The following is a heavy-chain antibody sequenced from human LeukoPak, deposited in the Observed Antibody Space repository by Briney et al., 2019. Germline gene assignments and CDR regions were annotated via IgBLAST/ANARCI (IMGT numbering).Heavy chain of an antibody. CDR2: ISSSSSDT. J-gene: IGHJ6*02. Sequence: GSLRLSCAASGFTFSDYYMSWIRQAPGKGLEWVSDISSSSSDTNYADSVKGRFTISRDNAKNSLYLQMNSLRAEDTAVYYCARVGRYCSSTSCSRGYYGMDVWGQGTTVTVSS. V-gene: IGHV3-11*06. CDR1: GFTFSDYY. D-gene: IGHD2-2*01. CDR3: ARVGRYCSSTSCSRGYYGMDV.